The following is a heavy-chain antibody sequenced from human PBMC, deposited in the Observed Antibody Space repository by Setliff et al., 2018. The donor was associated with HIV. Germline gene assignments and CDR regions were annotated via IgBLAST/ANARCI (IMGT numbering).Heavy chain of an antibody. Sequence: SETLSLTCTVSGYSISSGYYWGWIRQPPGKGLEWIGSIYHSGSTYYNPSLKSRVTISVDTSKNQSSLKLSSVTAADTAVYYCARDGGLDSSSWFGFHWFDPWGQGTLVTVSS. J-gene: IGHJ5*02. D-gene: IGHD6-13*01. V-gene: IGHV4-38-2*02. CDR2: IYHSGST. CDR1: GYSISSGYY. CDR3: ARDGGLDSSSWFGFHWFDP.